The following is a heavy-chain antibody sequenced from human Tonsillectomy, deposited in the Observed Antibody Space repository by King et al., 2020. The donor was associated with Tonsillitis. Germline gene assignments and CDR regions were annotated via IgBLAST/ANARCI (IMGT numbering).Heavy chain of an antibody. CDR3: VKDMSPGSSGFGPFDY. CDR2: ISCNSGSI. D-gene: IGHD6-19*01. Sequence: VQLVESGGGLVQPGRSLRLSCAASGVRFDDFAMHWVRQAPGKGLEWVSSISCNSGSIGYADSVKGRFTISRDNSKNSLYLQMNSLRGEDTAFYYCVKDMSPGSSGFGPFDYWGQGTLVTVSS. CDR1: GVRFDDFA. V-gene: IGHV3-9*01. J-gene: IGHJ4*02.